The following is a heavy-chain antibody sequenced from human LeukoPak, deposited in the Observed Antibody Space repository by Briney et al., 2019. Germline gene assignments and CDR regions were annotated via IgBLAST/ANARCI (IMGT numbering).Heavy chain of an antibody. CDR2: MNPNSGNT. V-gene: IGHV1-8*01. D-gene: IGHD6-13*01. Sequence: ASVKVSCKASGYTFTSYDINWVRQATGQGLEWMGWMNPNSGNTGYAQKFQGRVTMTRNTSISTAYMELSSLGSEDTAVYYCARGRYSSSWYRTPYFDYWGQGTLVTVSS. CDR1: GYTFTSYD. J-gene: IGHJ4*02. CDR3: ARGRYSSSWYRTPYFDY.